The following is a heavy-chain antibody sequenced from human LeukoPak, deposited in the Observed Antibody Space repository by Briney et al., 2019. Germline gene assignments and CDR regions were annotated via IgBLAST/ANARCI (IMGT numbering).Heavy chain of an antibody. V-gene: IGHV3-23*01. Sequence: GGSLRLSCAASGFTFSSYAMSWVRQAPGKGLEWVSAISGSGGSTYYADSVKGRFTISRDNSKNTVYLQMNSLRAEDTAVYYCARDGTVTYYFDYWGQGTLVTVSS. CDR1: GFTFSSYA. D-gene: IGHD4-17*01. CDR3: ARDGTVTYYFDY. J-gene: IGHJ4*02. CDR2: ISGSGGST.